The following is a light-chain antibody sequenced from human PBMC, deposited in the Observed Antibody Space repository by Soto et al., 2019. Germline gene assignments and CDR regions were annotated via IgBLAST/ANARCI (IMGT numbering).Light chain of an antibody. CDR3: QHYNSYSLT. Sequence: DIQMTQSPSSLSASIGDRVTITCRASQRITNRLNWYQHRPGKAPRLLIYAASSLESGVPSRFSGSASGTDFTLTISSLQPEDFATYYCQHYNSYSLTFGGGTRVEIK. V-gene: IGKV1-39*01. J-gene: IGKJ4*01. CDR1: QRITNR. CDR2: AAS.